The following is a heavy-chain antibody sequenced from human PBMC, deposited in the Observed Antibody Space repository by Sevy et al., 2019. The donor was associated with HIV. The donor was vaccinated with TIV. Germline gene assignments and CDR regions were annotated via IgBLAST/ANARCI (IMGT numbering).Heavy chain of an antibody. CDR1: GGSVSSGSYY. CDR3: ARANSGWYRDAFDI. Sequence: SETLSLTCTVSGGSVSSGSYYWSWIRQPPGKGLEWIGYIYYSGSTNYNPSLKSRVTISVETSKNQFSLKLSSVTAADTAVYYCARANSGWYRDAFDIWGQGTMVTVSS. J-gene: IGHJ3*02. V-gene: IGHV4-61*01. D-gene: IGHD6-19*01. CDR2: IYYSGST.